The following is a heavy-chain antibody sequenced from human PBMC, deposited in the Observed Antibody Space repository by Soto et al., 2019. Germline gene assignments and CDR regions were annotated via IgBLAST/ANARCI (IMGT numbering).Heavy chain of an antibody. CDR2: IYASGAT. V-gene: IGHV4-59*01. CDR1: GGSFSTYY. J-gene: IGHJ4*02. CDR3: ARSHSFDGSIYHYYFDF. Sequence: TETLSLTCSVYGGSFSTYYWSWIRQPPGGTLEWIGYIYASGATTYNPSLESRVTMSVDMPNNEFSLELTSLTAADTAVYYCARSHSFDGSIYHYYFDFWGQGTLVTVSS. D-gene: IGHD3-10*01.